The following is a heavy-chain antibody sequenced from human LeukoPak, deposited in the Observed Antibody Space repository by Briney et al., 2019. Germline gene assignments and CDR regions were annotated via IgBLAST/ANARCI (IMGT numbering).Heavy chain of an antibody. D-gene: IGHD5-18*01. Sequence: GSLRLSCAASGVTFSSYSMNWVRQAPGKGLEWVANIKQDGSEKYYVDSVKGRFTISRDNAKNSLYLQMNSLRAEDTAVYYCARYLTAMVPNYYYYYYMDVWGKGTTVTVSS. CDR1: GVTFSSYS. V-gene: IGHV3-7*01. CDR3: ARYLTAMVPNYYYYYYMDV. CDR2: IKQDGSEK. J-gene: IGHJ6*03.